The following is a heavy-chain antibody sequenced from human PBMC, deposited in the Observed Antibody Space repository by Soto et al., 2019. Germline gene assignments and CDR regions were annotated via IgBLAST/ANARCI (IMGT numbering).Heavy chain of an antibody. Sequence: QVQLQESGPGLVKPSQTLSLTCTVSGGSISSGGYYWSWIRQHPGKGLEWIGYIHYSGSTYYNPSNLSRGTISVETSTERFALKLRSVMAADTAVYYCAGGKRVVDSPDAFDIWGQGTMVTVSS. CDR1: GGSISSGGYY. V-gene: IGHV4-31*03. CDR2: IHYSGST. CDR3: AGGKRVVDSPDAFDI. D-gene: IGHD3-3*01. J-gene: IGHJ3*02.